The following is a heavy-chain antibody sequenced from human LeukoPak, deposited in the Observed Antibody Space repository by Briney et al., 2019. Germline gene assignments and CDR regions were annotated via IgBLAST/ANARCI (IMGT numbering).Heavy chain of an antibody. D-gene: IGHD3-10*01. Sequence: GGSLRLSCAASGFTFSGSAMHWVRQASGKGLEWVGRIRSKTNSYATAYAASVKGRFTISRDDSKNTAYLQMNSLKTEDAAVYYCAKGSSGSGVEAFDIWGQGTMVTVSS. J-gene: IGHJ3*02. CDR1: GFTFSGSA. CDR3: AKGSSGSGVEAFDI. V-gene: IGHV3-73*01. CDR2: IRSKTNSYAT.